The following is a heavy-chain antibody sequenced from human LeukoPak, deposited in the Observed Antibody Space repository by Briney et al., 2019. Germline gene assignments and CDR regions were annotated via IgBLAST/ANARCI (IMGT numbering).Heavy chain of an antibody. J-gene: IGHJ4*02. Sequence: GESLKISCKGSGYTFSSYWIGWVRQMPGKGLEWMGIIYPGDSDTRYSPSLQGQVTIAVDTSIGTAYLQWSSLKASDTAIYYCARQNDFRLDYWGQGTLVTVSS. CDR2: IYPGDSDT. V-gene: IGHV5-51*01. D-gene: IGHD3-3*01. CDR1: GYTFSSYW. CDR3: ARQNDFRLDY.